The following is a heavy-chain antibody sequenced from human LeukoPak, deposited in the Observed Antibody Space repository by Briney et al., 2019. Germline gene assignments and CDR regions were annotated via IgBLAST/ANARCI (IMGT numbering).Heavy chain of an antibody. V-gene: IGHV4-38-2*02. D-gene: IGHD5-24*01. CDR2: FHRGRI. CDR3: ARAPSSYESGNGYPNLGWLDP. Sequence: SENLSLTCKVSGYPIGLDYYWVWIRQAPGRGLQWIGGFHRGRIQYNSALKSRVTISIDSPKNQFSLRMWPVTAADTAFYFCARAPSSYESGNGYPNLGWLDPWGQGALVTVSS. J-gene: IGHJ5*02. CDR1: GYPIGLDYY.